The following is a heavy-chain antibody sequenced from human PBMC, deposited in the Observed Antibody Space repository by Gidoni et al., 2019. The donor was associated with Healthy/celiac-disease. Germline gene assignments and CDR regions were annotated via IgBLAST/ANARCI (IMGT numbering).Heavy chain of an antibody. CDR2: INHSGST. V-gene: IGHV4-34*01. CDR1: GGSFSVYY. Sequence: QVQLQQWGAGRLQPSETLSLTCAGYGGSFSVYYWSWLCQPPGKGLGWIGEINHSGSTNYNPSLKSRVTISVDTSKTQFSLKLSSVTAADTAVYYCARGLIAAASWFDPWGQGTLVTVSS. CDR3: ARGLIAAASWFDP. D-gene: IGHD6-13*01. J-gene: IGHJ5*02.